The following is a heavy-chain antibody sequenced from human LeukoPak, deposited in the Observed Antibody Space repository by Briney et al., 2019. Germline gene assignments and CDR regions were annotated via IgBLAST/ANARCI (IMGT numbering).Heavy chain of an antibody. J-gene: IGHJ4*02. CDR3: ARDAGSYSSSWFDY. Sequence: SETLSLTCTVSGGSISSSSYYWGWIRQPPGKGLEWIGSIYYSGSTYYNPSLKSRVTISVDTSKNQFSLKLSSVTAADTAVYYCARDAGSYSSSWFDYWGQGTLVTVSS. CDR2: IYYSGST. V-gene: IGHV4-39*07. CDR1: GGSISSSSYY. D-gene: IGHD6-13*01.